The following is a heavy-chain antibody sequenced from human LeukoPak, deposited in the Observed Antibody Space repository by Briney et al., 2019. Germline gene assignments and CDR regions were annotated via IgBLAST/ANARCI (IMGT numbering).Heavy chain of an antibody. CDR1: GFNFSIFP. J-gene: IGHJ4*02. CDR3: ARGRKIYSNSDFDY. CDR2: ISSSGSTI. Sequence: GGSLRLSCAASGFNFSIFPMNWVRQAPGKGLEWVSYISSSGSTIYYADSVKGRFTISRDNAKNSLYLQMNSLRAEDTALYYCARGRKIYSNSDFDYWGQGTLVTVSS. V-gene: IGHV3-48*04. D-gene: IGHD4-11*01.